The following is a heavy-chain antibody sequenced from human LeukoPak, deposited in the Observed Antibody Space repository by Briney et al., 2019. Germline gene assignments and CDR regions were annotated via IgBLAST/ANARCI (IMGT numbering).Heavy chain of an antibody. Sequence: PGGSLRLSCIASGFTFSIYGMHWVRQAPGKGLEWIGSIYYSGSTYYNPSLKSQLTISVDTSKNQFSLKLTSVTAADTAVYFCARGVTMIVVVITVFDYWGQGTLVTVSS. CDR2: IYYSGST. J-gene: IGHJ4*02. CDR1: GFTFSIYG. CDR3: ARGVTMIVVVITVFDY. V-gene: IGHV4-39*07. D-gene: IGHD3-22*01.